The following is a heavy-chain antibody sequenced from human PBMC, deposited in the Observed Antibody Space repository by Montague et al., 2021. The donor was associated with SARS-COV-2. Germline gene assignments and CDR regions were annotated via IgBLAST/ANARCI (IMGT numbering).Heavy chain of an antibody. CDR3: ARGFDY. Sequence: SETLSLTCTISGGSISSYYWSWIRQPPGKGLEWMGYMYYSGSSNYNSALQIRVTISVYMSKNQFPLKLSAVTASGTDVYYCARGFDYWGQGTLVTVSA. CDR2: MYYSGSS. J-gene: IGHJ4*02. CDR1: GGSISSYY. V-gene: IGHV4-59*13.